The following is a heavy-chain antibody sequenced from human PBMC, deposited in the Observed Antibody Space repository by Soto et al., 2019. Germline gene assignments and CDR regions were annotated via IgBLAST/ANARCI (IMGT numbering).Heavy chain of an antibody. CDR1: GFTFSSYA. Sequence: PGGSLRLSCAASGFTFSSYAMHWVRQAPGKGLEWVAVISYDGSNKYYADSVKGRFTISRDNSKNTLYLQMNSLRAEDTAAYYCARGGSPDGSGSYYPGPFDYWGQGTLVTVSS. D-gene: IGHD3-10*01. CDR3: ARGGSPDGSGSYYPGPFDY. J-gene: IGHJ4*02. CDR2: ISYDGSNK. V-gene: IGHV3-30-3*01.